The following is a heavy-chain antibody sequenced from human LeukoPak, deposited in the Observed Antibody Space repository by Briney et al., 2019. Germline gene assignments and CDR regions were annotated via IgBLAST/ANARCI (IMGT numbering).Heavy chain of an antibody. CDR1: GYTFTGYY. J-gene: IGHJ5*02. V-gene: IGHV1-2*02. Sequence: GASVKVSCKASGYTFTGYYMHWVRQAPGQGLEWMGWINPNSGGTNYAQKFQGRVTMTRDTSISTAYMELSSLRSEDTAVYYCARLIVVPAGGWFDPWGQGTLVTVSS. CDR2: INPNSGGT. CDR3: ARLIVVPAGGWFDP. D-gene: IGHD2-2*01.